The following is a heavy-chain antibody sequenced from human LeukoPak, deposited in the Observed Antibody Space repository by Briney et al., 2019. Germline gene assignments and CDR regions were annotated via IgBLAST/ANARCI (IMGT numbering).Heavy chain of an antibody. V-gene: IGHV5-51*01. J-gene: IGHJ3*02. CDR2: IYPGDSDA. Sequence: GESLKISCKGSGYRFANYWIGWVRQMPGKGLEWIGIIYPGDSDARYSPSFQGQVTISADKSISTAYLQWSSLKASDTAMYYCATLYYDILTGYSDDAFDIWGQGTMVTVSS. CDR3: ATLYYDILTGYSDDAFDI. CDR1: GYRFANYW. D-gene: IGHD3-9*01.